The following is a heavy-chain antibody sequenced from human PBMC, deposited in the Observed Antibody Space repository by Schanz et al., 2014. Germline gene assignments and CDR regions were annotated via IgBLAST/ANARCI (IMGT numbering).Heavy chain of an antibody. Sequence: VQLVESGGGLVQPGGSLRLSCAASGFTFRDYYMSWIRQHPGKGLEWIGFISYSGSTYYNPSLKSRVTISLDTSKNQFSLKLSSVTAADTAVYYCAREPLSGYNWFDPWGQGSLVTVSS. CDR2: ISYSGST. CDR3: AREPLSGYNWFDP. CDR1: GFTFRDYY. J-gene: IGHJ5*02. V-gene: IGHV4-31*02. D-gene: IGHD6-25*01.